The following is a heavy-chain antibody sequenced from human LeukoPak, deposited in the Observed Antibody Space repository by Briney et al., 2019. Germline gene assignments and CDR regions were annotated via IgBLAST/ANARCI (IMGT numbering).Heavy chain of an antibody. CDR1: GFTFSSYG. Sequence: PGGSLRLSCAASGFTFSSYGMHWVRQAPGKGLEWVAVIWYDGSNKYYADSVKGRFTISRDNSKNTLYLQMNSLRAEDTAVYYCARESPRLQLERGDFDYWGQGTLVTVSS. V-gene: IGHV3-33*01. CDR3: ARESPRLQLERGDFDY. D-gene: IGHD5-24*01. J-gene: IGHJ4*02. CDR2: IWYDGSNK.